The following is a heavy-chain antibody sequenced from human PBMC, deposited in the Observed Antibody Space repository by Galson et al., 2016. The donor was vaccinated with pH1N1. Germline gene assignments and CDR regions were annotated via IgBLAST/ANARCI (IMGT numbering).Heavy chain of an antibody. Sequence: SVKVSCKASGDTFSSYYMHWVRQAPGQGLEWMGIINPSGGSTRYAEKFQGRVTMTRDTSTSTVYMELSSLRSDDTAVYFCSRVLEGGVDVWGQGTTVTVSS. CDR2: INPSGGST. CDR3: SRVLEGGVDV. CDR1: GDTFSSYY. D-gene: IGHD3-16*01. V-gene: IGHV1-46*03. J-gene: IGHJ6*02.